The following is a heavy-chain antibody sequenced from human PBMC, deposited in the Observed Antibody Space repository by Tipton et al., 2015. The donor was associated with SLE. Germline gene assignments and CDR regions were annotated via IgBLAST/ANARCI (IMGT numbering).Heavy chain of an antibody. J-gene: IGHJ4*02. D-gene: IGHD3-9*01. CDR3: ARGPQADWGPADWEY. CDR1: GFTVSSKY. Sequence: SLRLSCAASGFTVSSKYMSWVRQAPGKGLEWVSIIYSGGSTKYADSVKGRFTISRDNSKNTLYLQMNSLQTEDTAVYYCARGPQADWGPADWEYWGQGTLVTVSS. CDR2: IYSGGST. V-gene: IGHV3-66*02.